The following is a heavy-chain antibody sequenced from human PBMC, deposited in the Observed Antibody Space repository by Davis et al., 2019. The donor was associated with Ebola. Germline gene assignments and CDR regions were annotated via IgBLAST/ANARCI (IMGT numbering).Heavy chain of an antibody. Sequence: LRLSCTVSNGSISTPGYSWIWIRQPPGKGLEWLGYVYHSGSTTYNPSVKNRVTMSVGRSKSQFSLKMRSATAADTAVYFCARGSSHYESSGYYFGLFDSWGQGALITVS. CDR2: VYHSGST. J-gene: IGHJ4*02. CDR3: ARGSSHYESSGYYFGLFDS. CDR1: NGSISTPGYS. V-gene: IGHV4-30-2*01. D-gene: IGHD3-22*01.